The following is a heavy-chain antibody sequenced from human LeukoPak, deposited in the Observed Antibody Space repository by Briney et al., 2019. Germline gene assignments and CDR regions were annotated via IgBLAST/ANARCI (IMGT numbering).Heavy chain of an antibody. CDR1: GFAFHAFD. CDR3: GTWAFYHGLDV. Sequence: GGSLRLSCAASGFAFHAFDMCWVRQAPGKGLEWVSRIVNDGGKTYYSDSVRGRFTVSRDNSKDSLHLQMNSLRSDDAALYYCGTWAFYHGLDVWGQGTTVTVSS. CDR2: IVNDGGKT. V-gene: IGHV3-43*02. J-gene: IGHJ6*02. D-gene: IGHD1-26*01.